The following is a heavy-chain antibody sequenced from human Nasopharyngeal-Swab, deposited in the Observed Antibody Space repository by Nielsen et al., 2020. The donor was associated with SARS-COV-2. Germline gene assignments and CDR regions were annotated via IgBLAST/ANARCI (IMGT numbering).Heavy chain of an antibody. V-gene: IGHV3-23*01. CDR2: VTSSGSST. CDR1: GFAFSNYA. CDR3: ALPTWALRSFDFFLHF. D-gene: IGHD3-9*01. Sequence: GESMKISCAASGFAFSNYAMSWVRQAPGKGLEWVSTVTSSGSSTYYADSVKGRFTISRDNSKNTLYLQMGSLRAEDTAVYYCALPTWALRSFDFFLHFWGQGTVVTVSS. J-gene: IGHJ4*02.